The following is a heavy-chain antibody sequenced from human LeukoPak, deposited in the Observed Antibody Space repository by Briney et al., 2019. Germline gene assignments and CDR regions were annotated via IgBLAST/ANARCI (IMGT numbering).Heavy chain of an antibody. Sequence: GGSLRLSCAASGFTFSNYWMHWVRQVPGKGLVWVSRINDDGSATFYADSVKGRFTISRDNAKNTLFLQINSLRAEDTAVYYCARESGSVTSEVDFDYWGQGTLVTVSS. J-gene: IGHJ4*02. D-gene: IGHD4-17*01. CDR1: GFTFSNYW. V-gene: IGHV3-74*01. CDR3: ARESGSVTSEVDFDY. CDR2: INDDGSAT.